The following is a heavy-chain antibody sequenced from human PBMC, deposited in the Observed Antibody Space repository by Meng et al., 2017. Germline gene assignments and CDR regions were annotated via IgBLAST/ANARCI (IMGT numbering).Heavy chain of an antibody. J-gene: IGHJ4*02. CDR2: IYHSGST. D-gene: IGHD4-17*01. Sequence: GSLRLSCAASGFTFSSYAMRWVRQAPGKGLEWIGSIYHSGSTYYNPSLKSRVTISADTSKNQFSLKLSTVTAADTAVYYCARDLMTTDIWGQGTLVTVSS. CDR3: ARDLMTTDI. V-gene: IGHV4-38-2*02. CDR1: GFTFSSYA.